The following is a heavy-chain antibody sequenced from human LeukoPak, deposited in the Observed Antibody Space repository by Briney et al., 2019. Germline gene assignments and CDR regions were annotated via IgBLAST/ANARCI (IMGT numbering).Heavy chain of an antibody. Sequence: SETLSLTCTVSGGSISSYYWSWIRQPAGKGLEWIGRIYTSGSTNYNPSLKSRVTMSVDTSKNQFSLKLSSVTAADTAVYYCARDPGSPPSDAFDIWGQGTMVTVSS. CDR2: IYTSGST. CDR3: ARDPGSPPSDAFDI. CDR1: GGSISSYY. V-gene: IGHV4-4*07. D-gene: IGHD6-13*01. J-gene: IGHJ3*02.